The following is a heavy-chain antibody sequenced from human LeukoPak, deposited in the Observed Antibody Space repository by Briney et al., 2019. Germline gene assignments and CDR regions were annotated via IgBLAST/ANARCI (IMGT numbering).Heavy chain of an antibody. V-gene: IGHV3-21*01. D-gene: IGHD3-22*01. CDR3: ATYSSLNRREFQY. CDR1: GFTFSSYS. Sequence: PGGSLRLSCAASGFTFSSYSMSWVRQAPGKGLEWVSSISSSSSYIYYADSVKGRFTISRDNAKNSLYLQMSSLRAEDTAVYYCATYSSLNRREFQYWGQGTLLTVSS. CDR2: ISSSSSYI. J-gene: IGHJ1*01.